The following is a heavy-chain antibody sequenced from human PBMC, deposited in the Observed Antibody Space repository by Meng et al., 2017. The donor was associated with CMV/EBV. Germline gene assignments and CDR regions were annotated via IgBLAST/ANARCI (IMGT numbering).Heavy chain of an antibody. CDR1: GGTFISYA. CDR3: ARGFYYGSGSYSFWFDT. V-gene: IGHV1-69*05. J-gene: IGHJ5*02. D-gene: IGHD3-10*01. Sequence: SVKVSCKASGGTFISYALSWVRQAPGQGLEWMGGIIPIFGTVKYAQKFQGRVTITTDESTTTAYMELSSLRSEDTAVYYCARGFYYGSGSYSFWFDTWGQGTLVTVSS. CDR2: IIPIFGTV.